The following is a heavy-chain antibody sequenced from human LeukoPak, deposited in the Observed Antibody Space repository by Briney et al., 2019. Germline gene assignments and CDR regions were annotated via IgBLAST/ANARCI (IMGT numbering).Heavy chain of an antibody. CDR2: INAGNGNT. CDR3: ARGVREQLVGDY. Sequence: ASVKVSCKASGYTFTSYAMHWVRQAPEQRLEWMGWINAGNGNTKYSQKFQGRVTITRDTSASTAYMELSSLRSEDTAVYYCARGVREQLVGDYWGQGTLVTVSS. V-gene: IGHV1-3*01. J-gene: IGHJ4*02. CDR1: GYTFTSYA. D-gene: IGHD6-6*01.